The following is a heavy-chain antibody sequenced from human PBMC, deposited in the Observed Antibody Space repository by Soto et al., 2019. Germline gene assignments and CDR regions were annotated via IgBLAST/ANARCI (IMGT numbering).Heavy chain of an antibody. Sequence: SETLSLTCTVSGGSISSYYWSWIRQPPGKGLEWIGYIYYSGSTNYNPSLKSRVTISVDTSKNQFSLKLSSVTAADTAVYYCASLEYSSPRGLGFDYWGQGTPVPVSS. J-gene: IGHJ4*02. V-gene: IGHV4-59*08. CDR1: GGSISSYY. CDR2: IYYSGST. D-gene: IGHD6-6*01. CDR3: ASLEYSSPRGLGFDY.